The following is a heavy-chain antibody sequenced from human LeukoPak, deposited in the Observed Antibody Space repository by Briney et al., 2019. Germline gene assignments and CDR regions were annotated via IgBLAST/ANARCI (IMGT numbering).Heavy chain of an antibody. J-gene: IGHJ4*02. Sequence: PGGSLRLSCAASGFTFSRYHLNWVRQAPGKGLEWVSCISSSSYIYYADSVKGRFTISRDNSKNTLYLQLNSLRAEDTAVYYCARDSTYYYDSGSSGPHYFDNWGQGTLVTVSS. CDR3: ARDSTYYYDSGSSGPHYFDN. V-gene: IGHV3-21*01. D-gene: IGHD3-10*01. CDR1: GFTFSRYH. CDR2: ISSSSYI.